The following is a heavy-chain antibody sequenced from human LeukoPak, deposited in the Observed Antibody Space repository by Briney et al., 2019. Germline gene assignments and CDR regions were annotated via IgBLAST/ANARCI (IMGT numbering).Heavy chain of an antibody. V-gene: IGHV4-59*01. CDR3: ARAQPERTTAMVFKYYYYYYMDV. CDR1: GGSISSYY. J-gene: IGHJ6*03. CDR2: IYYSGST. Sequence: SETLSLTCTVSGGSISSYYWSWIRQPPGKGLEWIGYIYYSGSTNYNPSLKSRVTISVDTSKNQFSLKLSSVTAADTAVYYCARAQPERTTAMVFKYYYYYYMDVWGKGTTVTVSS. D-gene: IGHD5-18*01.